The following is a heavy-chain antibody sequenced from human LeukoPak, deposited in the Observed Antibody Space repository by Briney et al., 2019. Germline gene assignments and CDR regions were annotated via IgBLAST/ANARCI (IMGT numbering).Heavy chain of an antibody. CDR2: IYSGGST. CDR3: AKGSGSSAYRSTYYYGVGV. V-gene: IGHV3-66*01. D-gene: IGHD2-15*01. CDR1: GFTVSSNY. Sequence: GGSLRLSCAASGFTVSSNYMSWVRQAPGKGLEWVSVIYSGGSTYYADSVKGRFTISRDNSKNTLYLQMNSLRAEDTAVYYCAKGSGSSAYRSTYYYGVGVWGQGTTVTVSS. J-gene: IGHJ6*02.